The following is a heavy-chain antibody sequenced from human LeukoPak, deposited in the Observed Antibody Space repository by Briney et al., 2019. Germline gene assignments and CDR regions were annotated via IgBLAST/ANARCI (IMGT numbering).Heavy chain of an antibody. CDR3: ARGSFGQAYYDFWSGYYYNWFDP. Sequence: ASVKVSCKASGYTFTSYDINWVRQATGQGLEWMGWMNPNSGNTGYAQKFQGRVTMTRNTTISTAYMELSSLRSEDTAVYYCARGSFGQAYYDFWSGYYYNWFDPWGQGTLVTVSS. CDR2: MNPNSGNT. V-gene: IGHV1-8*01. D-gene: IGHD3-3*01. J-gene: IGHJ5*02. CDR1: GYTFTSYD.